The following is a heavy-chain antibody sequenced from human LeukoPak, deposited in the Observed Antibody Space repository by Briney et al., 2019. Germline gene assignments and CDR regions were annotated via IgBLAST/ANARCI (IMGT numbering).Heavy chain of an antibody. CDR2: ISSSSIYI. J-gene: IGHJ5*02. D-gene: IGHD3-22*01. CDR3: ARDVGYYYDSSGPQNWFDP. CDR1: GFTFSNYR. Sequence: GGSLRLSCSASGFTFSNYRMNWVRQAPGKGLEWVSSISSSSIYIYYADSLKGRFTISRDNAKKSLYLQMNSLRAEDTAVYYCARDVGYYYDSSGPQNWFDPWGQGTLVTVSS. V-gene: IGHV3-21*01.